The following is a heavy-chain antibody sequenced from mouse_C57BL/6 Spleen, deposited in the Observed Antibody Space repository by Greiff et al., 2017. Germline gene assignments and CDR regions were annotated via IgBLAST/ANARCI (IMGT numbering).Heavy chain of an antibody. D-gene: IGHD1-1*01. Sequence: QVQLQQPGAELVKPGASVKLSCKASGYTFTSYWMHWVKQRPGQGLEWIGMIHPTSGSTNYNEKFKSKATLTVDKSSSPAYMQLSSLTSEDSAVYYCARGVTTVEGAMDYWGQGTSVTVSS. V-gene: IGHV1-64*01. J-gene: IGHJ4*01. CDR2: IHPTSGST. CDR1: GYTFTSYW. CDR3: ARGVTTVEGAMDY.